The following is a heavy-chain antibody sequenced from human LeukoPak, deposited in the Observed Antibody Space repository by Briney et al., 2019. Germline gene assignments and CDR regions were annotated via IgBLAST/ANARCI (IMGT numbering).Heavy chain of an antibody. CDR2: ISSSSYI. J-gene: IGHJ4*02. Sequence: GGSLRLSCAASGFTFNNYAMSWVRQAPGKGLEWVSSISSSSYIYYADSVKGRFTISRDNSKNTLYLQMNSLRAEDTAVYYCARDRDYYDSSGYYYWGQGTLVTVSS. V-gene: IGHV3-69-1*01. D-gene: IGHD3-22*01. CDR1: GFTFNNYA. CDR3: ARDRDYYDSSGYYY.